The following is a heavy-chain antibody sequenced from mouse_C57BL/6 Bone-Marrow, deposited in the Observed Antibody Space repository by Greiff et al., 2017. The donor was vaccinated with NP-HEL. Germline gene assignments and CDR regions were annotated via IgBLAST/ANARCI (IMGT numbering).Heavy chain of an antibody. Sequence: EVMLVESGEGLVKPGGSLKLSCAASGFTFSSYAMSWVRQTPEKRLEWVAYISSGGDYIYYADTVKGRFTTSRDNARNTLYLQMSSLKSEDTAMYYCTRVDGYYRYAMDYWGQGTSVTVSS. D-gene: IGHD2-3*01. CDR2: ISSGGDYI. CDR3: TRVDGYYRYAMDY. J-gene: IGHJ4*01. CDR1: GFTFSSYA. V-gene: IGHV5-9-1*02.